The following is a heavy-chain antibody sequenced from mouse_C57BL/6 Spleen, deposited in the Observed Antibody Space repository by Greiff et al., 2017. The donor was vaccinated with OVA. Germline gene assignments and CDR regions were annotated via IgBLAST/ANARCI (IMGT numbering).Heavy chain of an antibody. V-gene: IGHV1-22*01. J-gene: IGHJ3*01. CDR2: INPNNGGT. CDR1: GYTFTDYN. CDR3: AREDSSGYTWFAY. Sequence: VQLQQSGPELVKPGASVKMSFQASGYTFTDYNMHWVKQSHGKSLEWIGYINPNNGGTSYNQKFKGKATLTVNKSSSTAYMELRSLTSEDSAVYYCAREDSSGYTWFAYWGQGTLVTVSA. D-gene: IGHD3-2*02.